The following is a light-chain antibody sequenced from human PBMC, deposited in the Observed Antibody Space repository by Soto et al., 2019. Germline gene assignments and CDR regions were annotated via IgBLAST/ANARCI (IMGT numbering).Light chain of an antibody. CDR3: AAWDGSLRAWV. Sequence: QPVLTQPPSASGTPGQRVTISCSGSSSNIGNNYVYWYQHLPGTAPKLLIYRNNQRPSGVPDRFSGSKSGTSASLAISGLRSEEEAEYSCAAWDGSLRAWVFGGGTKLTVL. CDR1: SSNIGNNY. J-gene: IGLJ3*02. CDR2: RNN. V-gene: IGLV1-47*01.